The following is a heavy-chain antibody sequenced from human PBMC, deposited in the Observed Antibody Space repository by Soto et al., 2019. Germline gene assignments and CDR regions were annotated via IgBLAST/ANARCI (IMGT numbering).Heavy chain of an antibody. V-gene: IGHV1-69*01. CDR3: ARVFGIEATNTFGPFDY. D-gene: IGHD5-12*01. J-gene: IGHJ4*02. CDR2: IIPIFGTA. CDR1: GGTFSSYA. Sequence: QVQLVQSGAEVKKPGSSVKVSCKASGGTFSSYAISWVRQAPGQGLEWMGGIIPIFGTANYAQKFQGRVTITADESTSTAYMELSSLRSQDSAVYYCARVFGIEATNTFGPFDYWGQGTLVTVSS.